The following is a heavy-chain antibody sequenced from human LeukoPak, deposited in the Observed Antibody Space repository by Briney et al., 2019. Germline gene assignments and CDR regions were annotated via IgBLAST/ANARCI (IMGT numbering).Heavy chain of an antibody. CDR2: INHSGST. J-gene: IGHJ3*02. CDR1: GGSFSGYY. D-gene: IGHD6-13*01. Sequence: SETLSLTCAVYGGSFSGYYWSWIRQPPGKGLEWIGEINHSGSTNYNPSLKSRVTISVDTSKNQFSLKLSSVTAADTAVYYCARAPHSSNTFDAFDIWGQGTMVTVSS. CDR3: ARAPHSSNTFDAFDI. V-gene: IGHV4-34*01.